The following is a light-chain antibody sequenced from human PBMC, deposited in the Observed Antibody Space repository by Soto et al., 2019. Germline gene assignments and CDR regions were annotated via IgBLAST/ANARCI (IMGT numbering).Light chain of an antibody. CDR2: DAS. CDR3: QQRSNWHT. V-gene: IGKV3-11*01. Sequence: EIVLTQSPATLSLSPGERATLSCRASQSVSIYLAWYQQKPGQAPRLLIYDASNRATGIPARFSGSGSGTDFTLTISSLEPEDLAVYYCQQRSNWHTFGQGTKLEIK. CDR1: QSVSIY. J-gene: IGKJ2*01.